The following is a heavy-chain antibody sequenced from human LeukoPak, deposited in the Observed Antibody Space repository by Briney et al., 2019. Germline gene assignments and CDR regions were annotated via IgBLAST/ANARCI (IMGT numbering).Heavy chain of an antibody. J-gene: IGHJ4*02. CDR1: GFTVSSNY. Sequence: GGSLRLSCAASGFTVSSNYMSWVRQAPGKGLEWVSVIYSGGSTYYADSVKGRFTISRDNSKNTLYLQMNSLRAEDTAVYYCARVGRDYYGSRSYYNDYWGQGTLVTVSS. V-gene: IGHV3-53*01. CDR2: IYSGGST. CDR3: ARVGRDYYGSRSYYNDY. D-gene: IGHD3-10*01.